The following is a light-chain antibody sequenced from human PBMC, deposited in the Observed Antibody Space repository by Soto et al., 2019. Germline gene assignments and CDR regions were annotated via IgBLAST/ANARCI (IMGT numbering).Light chain of an antibody. V-gene: IGKV1-27*01. CDR1: QGIYSH. Sequence: DIQMTQSPSSLSASVGDRVTITCRASQGIYSHLAWYQQKAGKVPKLLITAASSLQSGVPSRFSGSGFGTDFTLPISALQPEDVATYYCQKCDSAPYTFGQGTKLEIK. J-gene: IGKJ2*01. CDR2: AAS. CDR3: QKCDSAPYT.